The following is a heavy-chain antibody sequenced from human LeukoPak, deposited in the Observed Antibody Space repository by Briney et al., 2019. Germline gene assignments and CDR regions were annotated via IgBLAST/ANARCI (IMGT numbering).Heavy chain of an antibody. CDR3: AKDSGSQNTDFDY. D-gene: IGHD1-26*01. J-gene: IGHJ4*02. Sequence: GRSLRLSCAASGFTFDDYAMHWVRQAPGKGLEWVSGISWNSGSIGYADSVKGRFTISRDNAKNSLYLQMNSLRAEDTALYYCAKDSGSQNTDFDYWGQGTLVTVSP. CDR2: ISWNSGSI. V-gene: IGHV3-9*01. CDR1: GFTFDDYA.